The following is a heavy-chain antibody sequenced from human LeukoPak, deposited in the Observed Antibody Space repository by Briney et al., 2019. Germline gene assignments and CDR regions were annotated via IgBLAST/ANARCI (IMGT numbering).Heavy chain of an antibody. Sequence: PGGSLRLSCSVSGFXFSSYTMHWXRXAPGXGLEYVSSININGGRTYYADSVKGRFTISRDNSKNTLYLQMSSLRTEDTAVYYCVKDKWIDHWGQGTLVTVSS. V-gene: IGHV3-64D*09. D-gene: IGHD2-8*01. CDR1: GFXFSSYT. J-gene: IGHJ4*02. CDR2: ININGGRT. CDR3: VKDKWIDH.